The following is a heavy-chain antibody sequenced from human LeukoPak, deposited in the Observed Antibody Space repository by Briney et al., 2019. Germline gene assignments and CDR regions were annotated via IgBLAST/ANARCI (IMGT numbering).Heavy chain of an antibody. V-gene: IGHV3-30*02. CDR2: IRYDGSNK. J-gene: IGHJ4*02. CDR1: GFTFSSYG. D-gene: IGHD3-9*01. Sequence: GGSLRLSCAASGFTFSSYGMHWVRQAPGKGLEWVAFIRYDGSNKYYADSVKGRFTISRDNSKNTLYLQMNSLRAEDTAVYYCAKNGWSYYDILTGRDYALDYWGQGTLVTVSS. CDR3: AKNGWSYYDILTGRDYALDY.